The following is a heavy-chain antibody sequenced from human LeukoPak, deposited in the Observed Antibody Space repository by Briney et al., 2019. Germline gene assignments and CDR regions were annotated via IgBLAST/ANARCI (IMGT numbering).Heavy chain of an antibody. CDR3: ARSENVFYYDSSGYYGPAAFDI. CDR2: IYSGGST. CDR1: GFTVSSNY. V-gene: IGHV3-66*01. J-gene: IGHJ3*02. Sequence: GGSLRLSCAASGFTVSSNYMSRVRQAPGKGLEWVSVIYSGGSTYYADSVKGRFTISRDNSKNTLYLQMNSLRAEDTAVYYCARSENVFYYDSSGYYGPAAFDIWGQGTMVTVSS. D-gene: IGHD3-22*01.